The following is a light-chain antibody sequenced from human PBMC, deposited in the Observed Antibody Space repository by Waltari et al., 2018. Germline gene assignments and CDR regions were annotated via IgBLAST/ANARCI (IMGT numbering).Light chain of an antibody. CDR2: KAF. CDR1: QSISTW. J-gene: IGKJ1*01. Sequence: DIQMTQSPSTVSASIGDRVTITCRASQSISTWLAWYQQKPGKAPKLLIYKAFSLETGVPSRFSGSGSGTEFTLTISSLQPDDFAIYYCQQYNTYMTFGQGTKVEIK. V-gene: IGKV1-5*03. CDR3: QQYNTYMT.